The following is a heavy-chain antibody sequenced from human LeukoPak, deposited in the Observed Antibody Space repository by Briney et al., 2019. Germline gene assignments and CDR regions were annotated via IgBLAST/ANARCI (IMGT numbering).Heavy chain of an antibody. CDR2: IYTSGST. J-gene: IGHJ5*02. V-gene: IGHV4-61*02. CDR3: ARDGATVVTPDYNWFDP. Sequence: SETLSLTCTVSSGSISSGSYYWSWIRQPAGTGLEWIGRIYTSGSTNYNPSLKSRVTISVDTSKNQFSLKLSSVTAADTAVYYCARDGATVVTPDYNWFDPRGQGTLVTVSS. CDR1: SGSISSGSYY. D-gene: IGHD4-23*01.